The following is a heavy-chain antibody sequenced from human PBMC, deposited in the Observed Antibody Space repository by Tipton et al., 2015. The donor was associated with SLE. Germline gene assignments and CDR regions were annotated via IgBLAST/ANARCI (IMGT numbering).Heavy chain of an antibody. D-gene: IGHD6-13*01. Sequence: TLSLTCAVSGYSISSGYYWGWIRQPPGKGLEWIGYIYYSGSISYNPSLKSRVTISVDTSKNQFSLKLSSVTAADTAVYYCARGEQQLVRALDYWGQGTLVTVSS. CDR2: IYYSGSI. J-gene: IGHJ4*02. CDR1: GYSISSGYY. V-gene: IGHV4-38-2*01. CDR3: ARGEQQLVRALDY.